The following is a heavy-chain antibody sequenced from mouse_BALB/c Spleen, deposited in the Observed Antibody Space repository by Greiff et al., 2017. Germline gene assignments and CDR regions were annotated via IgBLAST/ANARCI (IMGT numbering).Heavy chain of an antibody. Sequence: DVKLVESGGGLVQPKGSLKLSCAASGFTFNTYAMNWVRQAPGKGLEWVARIRSKSNNYATYYADSVKDRFTISRDDSQSMLYLQMNNLKTEDTAMYYCVRLGGNYPYYAMDYWGQGTSVTVSS. CDR3: VRLGGNYPYYAMDY. CDR1: GFTFNTYA. CDR2: IRSKSNNYAT. J-gene: IGHJ4*01. V-gene: IGHV10-1*02. D-gene: IGHD2-1*01.